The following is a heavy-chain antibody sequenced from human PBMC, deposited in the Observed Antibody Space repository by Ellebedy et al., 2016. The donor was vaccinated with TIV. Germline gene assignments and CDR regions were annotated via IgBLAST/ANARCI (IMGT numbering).Heavy chain of an antibody. V-gene: IGHV1-18*01. CDR3: AWYGDYGASVDY. Sequence: ASVKVSXXASGYTFTGYGISWVRQAPGQGLEWMGWISAYNGNTNYAQKLQGRVTMTTDTSTSTAYMELRSLRSEDTAVYYCAWYGDYGASVDYWGQGTLVTVSS. CDR1: GYTFTGYG. J-gene: IGHJ4*02. D-gene: IGHD4-17*01. CDR2: ISAYNGNT.